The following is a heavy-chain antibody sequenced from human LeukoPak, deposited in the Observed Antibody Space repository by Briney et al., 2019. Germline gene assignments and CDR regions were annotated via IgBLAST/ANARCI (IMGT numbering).Heavy chain of an antibody. Sequence: SQTLSLTCALSGDTLSSNSAAWNWARQSPSRGLEWLGRTYYRSKWYNDYAVSVKARITISADTSKNQFSVQLNSVTPEDTAVYYCARSISGLGDWGQGTLVTVSS. CDR2: TYYRSKWYN. V-gene: IGHV6-1*01. CDR1: GDTLSSNSAA. CDR3: ARSISGLGD. J-gene: IGHJ4*02. D-gene: IGHD3-16*01.